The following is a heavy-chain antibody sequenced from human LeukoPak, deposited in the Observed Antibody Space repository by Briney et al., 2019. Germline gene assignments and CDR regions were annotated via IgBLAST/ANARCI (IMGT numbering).Heavy chain of an antibody. J-gene: IGHJ5*02. CDR2: IYYSGST. Sequence: SETLSLTCTVSGGSISSSSYYWGWIRQPPGKGLEWIGSIYYSGSTYYNPSLKSRVTISVDTSKNQFSLKLSSVTAADTAVYYCARDEAVYNWNRPINNWFDPWGQGTLVTVSS. CDR3: ARDEAVYNWNRPINNWFDP. D-gene: IGHD1/OR15-1a*01. CDR1: GGSISSSSYY. V-gene: IGHV4-39*07.